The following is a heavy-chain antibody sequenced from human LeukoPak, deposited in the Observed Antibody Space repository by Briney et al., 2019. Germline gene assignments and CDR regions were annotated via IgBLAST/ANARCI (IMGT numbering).Heavy chain of an antibody. Sequence: GASVRVSCKASAFTFTTSVVQWVRQAGGQRHEWIGWIVVGSGKTEYAQKVQQRVTITRDLLTSTAYMELRNLRSDDTALYYCATVRSPDLRFGELREYGFDIWGQGTLVTVS. CDR1: AFTFTTSV. CDR3: ATVRSPDLRFGELREYGFDI. CDR2: IVVGSGKT. J-gene: IGHJ3*02. D-gene: IGHD3-10*01. V-gene: IGHV1-58*01.